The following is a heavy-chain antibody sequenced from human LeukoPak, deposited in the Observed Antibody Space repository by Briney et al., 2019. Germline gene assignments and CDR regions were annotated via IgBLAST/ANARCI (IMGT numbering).Heavy chain of an antibody. CDR2: IRLRDGGA. V-gene: IGHV1-2*02. CDR3: ARADPVGSRHAGFYSDY. J-gene: IGHJ4*02. D-gene: IGHD2-2*01. CDR1: GFSFTTYY. Sequence: WASVKVSCKASGFSFTTYYLYWMRQAPGRGLEWMGWIRLRDGGAIYAQRFQDRFIMTTDTSTNTASMELRNLRSDDTAVYFCARADPVGSRHAGFYSDYWGQGTLVTVSS.